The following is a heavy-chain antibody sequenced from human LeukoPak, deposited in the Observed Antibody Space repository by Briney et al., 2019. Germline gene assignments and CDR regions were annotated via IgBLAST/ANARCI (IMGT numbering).Heavy chain of an antibody. CDR1: GFTFSSYS. V-gene: IGHV3-21*01. D-gene: IGHD3-10*01. Sequence: PGRSLRLSCAASGFTFSSYSMNWVRQAPGKGLEWVSSISSSSSYIYYADSVKGRFTISRDNAKNSLYLQMNSLRAEDTAVYYCARNYGSGSYYHDYWGQGTLVTVSS. J-gene: IGHJ4*02. CDR3: ARNYGSGSYYHDY. CDR2: ISSSSSYI.